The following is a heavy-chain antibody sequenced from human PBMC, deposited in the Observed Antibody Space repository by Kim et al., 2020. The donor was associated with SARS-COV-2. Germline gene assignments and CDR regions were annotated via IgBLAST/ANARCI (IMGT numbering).Heavy chain of an antibody. V-gene: IGHV3-23*01. J-gene: IGHJ4*02. CDR3: AKDLLYVPGRGYFDS. D-gene: IGHD3-10*01. Sequence: ADSVRRRFTIYRDNTKNILFLQMDSLRVDDTAVYYCAKDLLYVPGRGYFDSWGQGVLVTVSS.